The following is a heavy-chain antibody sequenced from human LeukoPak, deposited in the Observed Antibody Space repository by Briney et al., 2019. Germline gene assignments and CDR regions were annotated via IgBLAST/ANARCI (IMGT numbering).Heavy chain of an antibody. CDR2: IYYSGST. J-gene: IGHJ4*02. CDR3: ARGGGSSGVLV. V-gene: IGHV4-61*01. D-gene: IGHD6-19*01. Sequence: SETLSLTCIVSGGSFSSGSYYWSWIRQPPGKGLEWIGYIYYSGSTNYKFSLKSRVTISVDTSKNQFSLKLSSVTAADTAVYYCARGGGSSGVLVWGQGTLVTVSS. CDR1: GGSFSSGSYY.